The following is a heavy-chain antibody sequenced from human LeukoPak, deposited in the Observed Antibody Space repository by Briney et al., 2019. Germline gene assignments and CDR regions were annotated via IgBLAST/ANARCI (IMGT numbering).Heavy chain of an antibody. D-gene: IGHD2-2*01. CDR3: ARGYCSSSSCPDFDY. CDR1: GGSFSGYY. CDR2: INHSGST. J-gene: IGHJ4*02. Sequence: SETRSLTCAVYGGSFSGYYWSWIRQPPGKGLEWIGEINHSGSTNYNPSLKSRVTISVDTSKNQFSLKLSSVTAADTAVYYCARGYCSSSSCPDFDYWGQGTLVTVSS. V-gene: IGHV4-34*01.